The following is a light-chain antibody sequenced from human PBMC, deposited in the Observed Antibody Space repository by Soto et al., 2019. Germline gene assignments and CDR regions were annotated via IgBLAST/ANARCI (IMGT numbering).Light chain of an antibody. Sequence: EIVLTQSPGTLSLSPGERATLSCRASQSVFNNHIGWYQQKPGQAPRRLIFGASFRATGIPDKFSGTGSGTDYSLTIDRLEPEDSAVYYCHQYDNAPQTFGQGTKVDIK. V-gene: IGKV3-20*01. CDR3: HQYDNAPQT. CDR1: QSVFNNH. CDR2: GAS. J-gene: IGKJ2*01.